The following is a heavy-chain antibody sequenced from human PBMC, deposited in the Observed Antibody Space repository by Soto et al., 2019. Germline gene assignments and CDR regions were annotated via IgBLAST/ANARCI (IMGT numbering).Heavy chain of an antibody. CDR1: GFTFSSYG. CDR3: ARDPGRGSSWPDYYYYGMDV. Sequence: PGGSLRLSCAASGFTFSSYGMHWVRQAPGKRLEWVAVIWYDGSNKYYADSVKGRFTISRDNSKNTLYLQMNSLRAEDTAVYYWARDPGRGSSWPDYYYYGMDVWGQGTTVTVSS. CDR2: IWYDGSNK. V-gene: IGHV3-33*01. D-gene: IGHD6-13*01. J-gene: IGHJ6*02.